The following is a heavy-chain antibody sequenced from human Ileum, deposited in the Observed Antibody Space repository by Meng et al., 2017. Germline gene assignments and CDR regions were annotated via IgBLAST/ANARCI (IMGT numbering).Heavy chain of an antibody. CDR2: IHHSGTT. CDR3: ARGVVSGSHYNTY. CDR1: GGSISSSIW. J-gene: IGHJ4*02. D-gene: IGHD3-10*01. Sequence: QVQLRESGPGLVKPSWTLSLTCAISGGSISSSIWWSWVRQPPEKGLEWIGEIHHSGTTNYSPSLKSRLTISVDKSKNQFSLKLQSVTAADTAVYFCARGVVSGSHYNTYWGQGILVTVSS. V-gene: IGHV4-4*02.